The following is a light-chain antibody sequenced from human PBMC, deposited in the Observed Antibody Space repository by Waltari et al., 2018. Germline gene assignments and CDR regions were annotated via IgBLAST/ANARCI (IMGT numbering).Light chain of an antibody. V-gene: IGLV2-14*01. Sequence: QSALTQPASVSGSPGQSITISCTGTSSDVGGYNYVAWFQQYPGKAPKLFIYEVANRFAGVFNRFSGSKAGNRASLTISGLQAGDEADYYCDSYTSSVTRIFGTGTKVTVL. CDR3: DSYTSSVTRI. J-gene: IGLJ1*01. CDR1: SSDVGGYNY. CDR2: EVA.